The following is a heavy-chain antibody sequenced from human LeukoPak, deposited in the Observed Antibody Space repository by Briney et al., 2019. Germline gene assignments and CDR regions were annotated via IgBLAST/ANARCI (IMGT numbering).Heavy chain of an antibody. CDR1: GGSISSYY. CDR3: ARAASMVRGVIDRWYYYYMDV. V-gene: IGHV4-4*08. J-gene: IGHJ6*03. D-gene: IGHD3-10*01. Sequence: SETLSLTCTVSGGSISSYYWSWIRQPPGKGLEWIGRIYTSGSTNYNPSLKSRVTISVDTSKNQFSLKLSSVTAADTAVYYCARAASMVRGVIDRWYYYYMDVWGKGTTVTISS. CDR2: IYTSGST.